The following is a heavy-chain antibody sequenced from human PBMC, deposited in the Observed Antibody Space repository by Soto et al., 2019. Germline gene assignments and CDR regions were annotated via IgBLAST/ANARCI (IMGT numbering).Heavy chain of an antibody. V-gene: IGHV4-59*01. J-gene: IGHJ4*02. D-gene: IGHD6-13*01. CDR1: GGSMRNYF. CDR2: IHYSGTT. Sequence: SETLSLTCTVSGGSMRNYFWTWIRQPPGKGLEWIGYIHYSGTTSFFPSYNPSRRSRVTISEDTSKNQFSLKLLSVTTADTAVYFCAAGEASSRNLAPYYLDFWGQGTLVTVSS. CDR3: AAGEASSRNLAPYYLDF.